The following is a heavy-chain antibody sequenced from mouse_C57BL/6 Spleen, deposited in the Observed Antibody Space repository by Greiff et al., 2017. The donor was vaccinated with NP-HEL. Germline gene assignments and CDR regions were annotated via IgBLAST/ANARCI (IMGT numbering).Heavy chain of an antibody. CDR1: GFTFSSYA. D-gene: IGHD4-1*01. CDR3: ARDELGPFAY. J-gene: IGHJ3*01. Sequence: VQLVESGGGLVKPGGSLKLSCAASGFTFSSYAMSWVRQTPEKRLEWVATISDGGSYTYYPDNVKGRFTISRDNAKNNLYLQMSHLKSEDTAMYYCARDELGPFAYWGQGTLVTVSA. CDR2: ISDGGSYT. V-gene: IGHV5-4*01.